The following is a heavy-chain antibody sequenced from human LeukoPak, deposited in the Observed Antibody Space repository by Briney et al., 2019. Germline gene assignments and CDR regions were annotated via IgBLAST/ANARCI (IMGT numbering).Heavy chain of an antibody. CDR3: ARGISGYDSGVLGY. V-gene: IGHV1-18*01. CDR1: GYTFNSYG. CDR2: ISAYNDNT. J-gene: IGHJ4*02. D-gene: IGHD5-12*01. Sequence: ASVKVSCKASGYTFNSYGISWVRQAPGQGPEWLGWISAYNDNTNYAQKLQGRVTMTTDTSTSTAYMELRSLRSDDTAVYYCARGISGYDSGVLGYWGQGTLVTVSS.